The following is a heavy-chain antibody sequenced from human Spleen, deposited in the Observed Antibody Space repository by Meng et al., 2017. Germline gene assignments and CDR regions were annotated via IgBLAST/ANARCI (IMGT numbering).Heavy chain of an antibody. V-gene: IGHV3-15*01. J-gene: IGHJ3*02. CDR1: EFIFNKDW. Sequence: GESLKISCTTSEFIFNKDWMSWVRQAPGKGLEWVGRIKSKTDGGTTDYATPVKGRFTISRDDSKNTLFLQMNSLKIEDTAVYYCTTAPLGYCPNGVCSRPRDIWGQGTMVTVSS. CDR3: TTAPLGYCPNGVCSRPRDI. D-gene: IGHD2-8*01. CDR2: IKSKTDGGTT.